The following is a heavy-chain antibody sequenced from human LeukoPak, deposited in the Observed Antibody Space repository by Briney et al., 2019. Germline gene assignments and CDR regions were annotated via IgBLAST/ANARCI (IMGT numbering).Heavy chain of an antibody. D-gene: IGHD4-17*01. CDR2: ISWNSGSI. V-gene: IGHV3-9*01. CDR3: VKDQTTVSLSGWFDP. CDR1: GFTFDDYA. J-gene: IGHJ5*02. Sequence: GRSLRLSCAASGFTFDDYAMHWVRQAPGKGLEWVSGISWNSGSIGYADSVKGRFTIGRDNAKNSLYLQMDSLRPEDTALYYCVKDQTTVSLSGWFDPWGQGTLVTVSS.